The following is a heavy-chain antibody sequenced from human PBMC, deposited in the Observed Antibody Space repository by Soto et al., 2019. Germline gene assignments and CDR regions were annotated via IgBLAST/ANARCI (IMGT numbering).Heavy chain of an antibody. CDR2: IYYSGST. Sequence: PSETLSLTCTVSGGSISSGGYYWSWIRQHPGKGLEWIGYIYYSGSTYYNPSLKSRVTILVDTSKNQFSLKLSSVTAADTAVYYCARGKGVIMAYYYYMDVWGKGTTVTVSS. V-gene: IGHV4-31*03. CDR3: ARGKGVIMAYYYYMDV. J-gene: IGHJ6*03. CDR1: GGSISSGGYY. D-gene: IGHD3-3*01.